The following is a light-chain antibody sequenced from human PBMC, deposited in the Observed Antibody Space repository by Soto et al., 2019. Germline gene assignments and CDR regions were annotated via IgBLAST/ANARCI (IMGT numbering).Light chain of an antibody. CDR3: SSYAGTHIV. Sequence: QSVLTQPPSASGSPGQSVAISCTGTSSDVGGYNYVSWYQQHPGKAPKLMISDVSKRPSGVPDRFSGSKSGNTASLTVSGLHAEDEADYYCSSYAGTHIVFGTGTKVTVL. J-gene: IGLJ1*01. CDR2: DVS. CDR1: SSDVGGYNY. V-gene: IGLV2-8*01.